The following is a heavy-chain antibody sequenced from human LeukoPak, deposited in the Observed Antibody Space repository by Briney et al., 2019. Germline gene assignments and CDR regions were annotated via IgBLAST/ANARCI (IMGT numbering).Heavy chain of an antibody. D-gene: IGHD4-23*01. J-gene: IGHJ4*02. V-gene: IGHV1-8*01. CDR3: ATELRWKEN. CDR2: MNPNSGNT. CDR1: GYTFTSYD. Sequence: ASVKVSCKASGYTFTSYDINWVRQAAGQGLEWLGWMNPNSGNTGYAQKFQGRVTMTSDTSIDTAYMELSSLRSEDTAVYYCATELRWKENWGQGTLVTVSS.